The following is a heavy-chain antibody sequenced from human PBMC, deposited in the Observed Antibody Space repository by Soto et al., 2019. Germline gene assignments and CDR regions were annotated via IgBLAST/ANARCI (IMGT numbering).Heavy chain of an antibody. CDR1: GGSISSGGYS. Sequence: SETLSLTCAVSGGSISSGGYSWSWIRQPPGKGLEWIGYIYHSGSTYYNPSLKSRVTISVDRSKNQFSLKLSSVTAADTAVYYCARGNIDMELRAFDIWGQGTMVTVSS. V-gene: IGHV4-30-2*01. J-gene: IGHJ3*02. CDR3: ARGNIDMELRAFDI. D-gene: IGHD1-1*01. CDR2: IYHSGST.